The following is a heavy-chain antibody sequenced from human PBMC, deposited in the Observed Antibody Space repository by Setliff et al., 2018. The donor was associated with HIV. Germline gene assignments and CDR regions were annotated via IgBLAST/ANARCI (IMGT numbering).Heavy chain of an antibody. CDR3: ARDDHGDPFDY. Sequence: WASVKVSCKASGYTFTNFGITWVRQAPGQGLEWMGWISVNNGNTDYAQKVRGRVTMTTDTSTNTAYMELRSLTYDDTAVYYCARDDHGDPFDYWGQGTLVTVSS. J-gene: IGHJ4*02. D-gene: IGHD4-17*01. CDR2: ISVNNGNT. V-gene: IGHV1-18*01. CDR1: GYTFTNFG.